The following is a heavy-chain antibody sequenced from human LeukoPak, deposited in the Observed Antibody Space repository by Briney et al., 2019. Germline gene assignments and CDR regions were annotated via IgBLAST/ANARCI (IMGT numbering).Heavy chain of an antibody. CDR3: SEGYFEPFAH. CDR1: GASVSTSH. Sequence: SETLSLTCVVSGASVSTSHWTSIRQLTGKGLEWIVCLSYTGKTDYNPSLTSRVTISLAMSKNQVSLKLASVTAADTAIYYCSEGYFEPFAHWGQGILVSVSS. CDR2: LSYTGKT. D-gene: IGHD2/OR15-2a*01. V-gene: IGHV4-59*02. J-gene: IGHJ4*02.